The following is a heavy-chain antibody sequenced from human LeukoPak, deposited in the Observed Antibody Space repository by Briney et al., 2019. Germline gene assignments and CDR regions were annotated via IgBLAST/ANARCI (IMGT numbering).Heavy chain of an antibody. D-gene: IGHD3-10*02. CDR2: ISSSSSYI. CDR3: AELGITMIGGV. V-gene: IGHV3-21*01. Sequence: GGSLRLSCAASGFTFSRYIMNWARQAPGKGLEWVSSISSSSSYIYYADSVRGRFTISRDDAKNSLYLQMNSLRAEDTAVYYCAELGITMIGGVWGKGTTVTISS. CDR1: GFTFSRYI. J-gene: IGHJ6*04.